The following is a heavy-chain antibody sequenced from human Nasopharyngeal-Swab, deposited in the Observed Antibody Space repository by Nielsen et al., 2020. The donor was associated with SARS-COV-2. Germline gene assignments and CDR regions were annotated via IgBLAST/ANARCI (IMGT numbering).Heavy chain of an antibody. V-gene: IGHV1-8*01. J-gene: IGHJ3*02. CDR3: ARGYMTTVTFDAFDI. Sequence: WVRQAPGQGLEWMGWMNPNSGNTGYAQKFQGRVTMTRNTSISTAYMELSSLRSEDTAVYYCARGYMTTVTFDAFDIWGQGTMVTASS. CDR2: MNPNSGNT. D-gene: IGHD4-17*01.